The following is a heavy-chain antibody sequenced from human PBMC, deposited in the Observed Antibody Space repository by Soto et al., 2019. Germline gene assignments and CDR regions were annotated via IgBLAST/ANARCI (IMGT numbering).Heavy chain of an antibody. CDR2: IYYSGST. J-gene: IGHJ2*01. CDR3: ARAGAAAPYWYFDL. V-gene: IGHV4-59*01. Sequence: QVQLQESGPGLVKPSETLSLTCTVSGGSISSYYWSWIRQPPGKGLEWIGYIYYSGSTNYNPSLKSRVTHSVDMSKNQFSLKLSSVPAADTAVYYCARAGAAAPYWYFDLWGRGTLVTVSS. D-gene: IGHD6-13*01. CDR1: GGSISSYY.